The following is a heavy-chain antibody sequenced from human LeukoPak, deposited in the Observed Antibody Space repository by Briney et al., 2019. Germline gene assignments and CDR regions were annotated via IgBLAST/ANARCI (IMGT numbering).Heavy chain of an antibody. V-gene: IGHV1-18*01. CDR3: ARDVGSSWSNWFDP. J-gene: IGHJ5*02. CDR1: GYTFTSYG. Sequence: ASVKVSCNASGYTFTSYGISWVRQAPGQGLEWMGWISAYNGNTNYAQKLQGRVTMTTDTSTSTAYMELRSLRSDDTAVYYCARDVGSSWSNWFDPWGQGTLVTVSS. CDR2: ISAYNGNT. D-gene: IGHD6-13*01.